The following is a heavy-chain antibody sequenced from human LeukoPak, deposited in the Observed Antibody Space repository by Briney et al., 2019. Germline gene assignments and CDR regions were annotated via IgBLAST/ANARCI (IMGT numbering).Heavy chain of an antibody. CDR3: ARARGYSCYASLDY. Sequence: GEALRLSCAASGFTFSSYPMHWVRQAPAKGLERVPVISYDGSNKYYADSVKGRFTISRDNSKNTLYLQMNSLRAEDTAVYYCARARGYSCYASLDYWGQGTLVSVSS. CDR2: ISYDGSNK. J-gene: IGHJ4*02. D-gene: IGHD5-12*01. V-gene: IGHV3-30-3*01. CDR1: GFTFSSYP.